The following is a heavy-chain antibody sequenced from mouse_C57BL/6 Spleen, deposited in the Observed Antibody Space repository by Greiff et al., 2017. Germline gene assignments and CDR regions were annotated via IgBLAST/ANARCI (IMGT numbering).Heavy chain of an antibody. CDR3: AGDQAGYGFAY. Sequence: EVKLVESGGGLVKPGGSLKLSCEASGSTFSSYAMPWVRQTPEKRLEWVATISDGGSYTNYPHNVKGRSTFSRDNAKNNLYLQMSHLTSEDTAMYYCAGDQAGYGFAYWGQGTLVTVSA. J-gene: IGHJ3*01. D-gene: IGHD2-2*01. CDR2: ISDGGSYT. CDR1: GSTFSSYA. V-gene: IGHV5-4*01.